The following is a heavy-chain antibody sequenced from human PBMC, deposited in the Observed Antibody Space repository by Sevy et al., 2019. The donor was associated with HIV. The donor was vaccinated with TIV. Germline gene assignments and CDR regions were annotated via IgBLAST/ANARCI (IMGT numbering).Heavy chain of an antibody. CDR2: ISFSGSDT. J-gene: IGHJ4*02. D-gene: IGHD1-26*01. Sequence: GGSLRLSCAASGFTFSNYAMSWVRQAPGKGLEWVSVISFSGSDTYYADSVKGRFTISRDNSKNTLYLQMNTLRAEDTAVYYCARDRVNGSYYAGDFDYWGQGTLVTVSS. V-gene: IGHV3-23*01. CDR3: ARDRVNGSYYAGDFDY. CDR1: GFTFSNYA.